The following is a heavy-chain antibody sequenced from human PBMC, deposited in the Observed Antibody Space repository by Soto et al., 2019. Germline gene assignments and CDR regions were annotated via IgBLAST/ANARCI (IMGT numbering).Heavy chain of an antibody. CDR2: IIPIFGTA. J-gene: IGHJ6*02. CDR1: GGTFSSSA. Sequence: SVKVSCKASGGTFSSSAISWVRQAPGQGLEWMGGIIPIFGTANYAQKFQGRVTITADKSTSTAYMELSSLRSEDTAVYYCAGDSVGGYYGSSGYYYYCGMDVWCQPTTGTASS. CDR3: AGDSVGGYYGSSGYYYYCGMDV. D-gene: IGHD3-22*01. V-gene: IGHV1-69*06.